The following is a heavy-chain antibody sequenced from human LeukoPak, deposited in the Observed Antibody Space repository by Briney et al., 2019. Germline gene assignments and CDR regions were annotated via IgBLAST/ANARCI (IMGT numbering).Heavy chain of an antibody. J-gene: IGHJ6*02. D-gene: IGHD6-13*01. CDR1: GYTFTSYG. Sequence: ASVKVSCKASGYTFTSYGISWVRQAPGQGLEWMGWISAYNGNTNYAQKLQGRVTMTTDTSTSTAYMELRSLRSDDTAVYYCARDGPPPLGSWPLYYYYYGMDVWGQGTTVTVSS. CDR2: ISAYNGNT. V-gene: IGHV1-18*01. CDR3: ARDGPPPLGSWPLYYYYYGMDV.